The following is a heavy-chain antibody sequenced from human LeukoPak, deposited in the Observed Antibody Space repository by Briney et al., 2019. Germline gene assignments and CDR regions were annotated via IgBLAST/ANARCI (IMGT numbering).Heavy chain of an antibody. V-gene: IGHV3-30*18. CDR2: ISYDGSNK. CDR3: ANALITMVRGVLDY. Sequence: GGSLRLSCAASGFTFSSYGMHWVRQAPGKGLEWVAVISYDGSNKYYADSVKGRFTISRDNSKNTLYLQMNSLRAEDTAVYYCANALITMVRGVLDYWGQGTLVTVSS. CDR1: GFTFSSYG. D-gene: IGHD3-10*01. J-gene: IGHJ4*02.